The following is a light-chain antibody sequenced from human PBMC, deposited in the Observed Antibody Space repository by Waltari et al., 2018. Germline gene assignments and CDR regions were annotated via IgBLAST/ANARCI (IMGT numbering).Light chain of an antibody. V-gene: IGLV3-25*03. CDR2: KDT. CDR3: QSADSTSTHVV. Sequence: SYELTQPPSVSVSPGQTATITCSGDALPKQYPFWYQQKPGHAPVLVTYKDTERPSGIPDRFSGSTSGTTVTLTISGVQAEDEADYYCQSADSTSTHVVFGGGTKLTVL. CDR1: ALPKQY. J-gene: IGLJ2*01.